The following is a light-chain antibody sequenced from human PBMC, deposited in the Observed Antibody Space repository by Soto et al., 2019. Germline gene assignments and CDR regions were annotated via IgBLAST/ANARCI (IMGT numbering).Light chain of an antibody. Sequence: DIQMTQSPSTLSGTVGDRVTITCRASQTISSWLAWYQQKPGKAPKLLIYKASSLESGVPSRFSGSGSGTEFTLTISSLQPDDFATYYCQQYNSYPLTFGRGTKVDIK. V-gene: IGKV1-5*03. CDR2: KAS. CDR1: QTISSW. J-gene: IGKJ4*01. CDR3: QQYNSYPLT.